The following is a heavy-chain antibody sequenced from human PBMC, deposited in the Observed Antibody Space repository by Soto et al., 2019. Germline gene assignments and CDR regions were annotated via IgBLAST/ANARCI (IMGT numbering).Heavy chain of an antibody. CDR2: IWYDGSNK. D-gene: IGHD3-10*01. J-gene: IGHJ3*02. Sequence: PGGSLRLSCAASGFTFSSYGMHWVRQAPGKGLEWVAVIWYDGSNKYYADSVKGRFTISRDNSKNTLYLQMNSLRAEDTAVYYCARVTYGSGIDAFDIWGQGTMITVSS. V-gene: IGHV3-33*01. CDR1: GFTFSSYG. CDR3: ARVTYGSGIDAFDI.